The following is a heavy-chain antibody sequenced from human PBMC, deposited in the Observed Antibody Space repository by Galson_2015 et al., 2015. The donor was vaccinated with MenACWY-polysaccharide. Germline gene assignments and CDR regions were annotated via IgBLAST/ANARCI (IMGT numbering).Heavy chain of an antibody. V-gene: IGHV3-48*01. CDR3: ARLHCSSTSCYPTDYYYYGMDV. Sequence: SLRLSCAASGFTFSSYSMNWVRQAPGKGLEWVSYISSSSSTISYADSVKGRFTISRDNAKNSLFLQMNSPRAEDTAVYYCARLHCSSTSCYPTDYYYYGMDVWGQGTTVTVSS. D-gene: IGHD2-2*01. CDR2: ISSSSSTI. J-gene: IGHJ6*02. CDR1: GFTFSSYS.